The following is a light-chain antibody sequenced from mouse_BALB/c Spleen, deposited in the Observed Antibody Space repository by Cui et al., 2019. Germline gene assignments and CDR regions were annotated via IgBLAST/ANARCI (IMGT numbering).Light chain of an antibody. CDR2: EGN. J-gene: IGKJ5*01. Sequence: TTVTQSHASLFVATGEKMAISCLSDTDIDGNMNWYQQKPGDPPKLLISEGNTLRPGVPARFTSSGYGTYFVFTIGSTHAEDVADYYCLQCDNMLLTFGAGTKLELK. V-gene: IGKV17-127*01. CDR3: LQCDNMLLT. CDR1: TDIDGN.